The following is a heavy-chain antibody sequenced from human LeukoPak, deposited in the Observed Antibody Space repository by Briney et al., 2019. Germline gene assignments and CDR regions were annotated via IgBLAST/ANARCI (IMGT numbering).Heavy chain of an antibody. V-gene: IGHV4-38-2*02. Sequence: SETLSLTCTVSDYSISSGYYWGWIRQPPGKGLEWIGSIYHSGSTYYNPSLKSRVTISVDTSKNQFSLKLSSVTAADTAVYYCARDPGYGGFDYWGQGTLVTVSS. J-gene: IGHJ4*02. CDR3: ARDPGYGGFDY. CDR2: IYHSGST. CDR1: DYSISSGYY. D-gene: IGHD4-23*01.